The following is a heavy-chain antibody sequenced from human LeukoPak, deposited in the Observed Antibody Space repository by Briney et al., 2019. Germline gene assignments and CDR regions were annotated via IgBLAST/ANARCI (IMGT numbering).Heavy chain of an antibody. CDR3: ARDQPPYSSGWYEHEFDY. CDR2: IKQDGSEQ. CDR1: GFTFTTYW. J-gene: IGHJ4*02. Sequence: GGSLRLSCAASGFTFTTYWMGWVRQAPGKGLEWVANIKQDGSEQYYVDSVKGRFTISRDNAKNSLSLQMNSLRAEDTAVYYCARDQPPYSSGWYEHEFDYWGQGTLVTVSS. V-gene: IGHV3-7*01. D-gene: IGHD6-19*01.